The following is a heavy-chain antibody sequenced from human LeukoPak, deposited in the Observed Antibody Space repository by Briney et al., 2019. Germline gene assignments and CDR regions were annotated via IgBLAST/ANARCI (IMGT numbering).Heavy chain of an antibody. V-gene: IGHV4-39*07. D-gene: IGHD3-22*01. CDR3: ARYYYDSSGYYYGYFDY. Sequence: SETLSLTCTVSGGSISSSSYYWGWIRQPPGKGLEWIGSIYYSGSTYYNPSLKSRVTISVDTSKNQFSLKLSSVTAADTAVYYCARYYYDSSGYYYGYFDYWGQGTLVTVSS. J-gene: IGHJ4*02. CDR2: IYYSGST. CDR1: GGSISSSSYY.